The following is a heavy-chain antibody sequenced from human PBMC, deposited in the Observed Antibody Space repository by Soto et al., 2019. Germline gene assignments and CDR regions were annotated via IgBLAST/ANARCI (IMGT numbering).Heavy chain of an antibody. J-gene: IGHJ4*02. CDR2: IKQDGSEK. V-gene: IGHV3-7*01. CDR1: GFTFSSYW. D-gene: IGHD2-21*02. Sequence: EVQLVESGGGLVQPGGSLRLSCVDSGFTFSSYWMSWVRQVPGKGLEWVANIKQDGSEKYYVDSVKGRFTISRDNAKNSLYLQMNSLRAEDTAVYYCARVTPGSACGGGCYLNGFDYWGQGTLVTVSS. CDR3: ARVTPGSACGGGCYLNGFDY.